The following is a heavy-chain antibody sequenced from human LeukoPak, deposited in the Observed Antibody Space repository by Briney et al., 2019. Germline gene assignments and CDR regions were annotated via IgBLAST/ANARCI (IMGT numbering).Heavy chain of an antibody. V-gene: IGHV4-39*01. CDR1: GGSISSSRYY. CDR2: IYYSGST. Sequence: ASETLSLTCTVSGGSISSSRYYWGWIRQPPGKGLEWIGSIYYSGSTYYNPSLKSRVTISVDTSKNQFSLKLSSVTAADTAVYYCAEGVYYFDYWGQGTLVTVSS. CDR3: AEGVYYFDY. D-gene: IGHD3-16*01. J-gene: IGHJ4*02.